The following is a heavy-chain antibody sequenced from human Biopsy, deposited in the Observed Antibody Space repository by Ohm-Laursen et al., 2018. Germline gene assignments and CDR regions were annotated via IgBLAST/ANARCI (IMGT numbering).Heavy chain of an antibody. CDR2: IYFTGRT. J-gene: IGHJ2*01. D-gene: IGHD5-24*01. Sequence: SVTLSLTCTVSGGPIDRYYWSWIRQPPGKALEWIGYIYFTGRTSYNPSLKSRVTKSVNTSKKKFSLRLFSVTAADTAVYYCASAGYNPDWNFDLWGRGTRVTVSS. CDR3: ASAGYNPDWNFDL. CDR1: GGPIDRYY. V-gene: IGHV4-59*12.